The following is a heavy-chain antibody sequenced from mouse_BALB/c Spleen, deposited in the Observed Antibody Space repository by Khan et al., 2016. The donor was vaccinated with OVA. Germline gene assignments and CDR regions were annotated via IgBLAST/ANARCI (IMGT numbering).Heavy chain of an antibody. CDR1: GYTFTSYD. Sequence: QVQLKQSGSELVKPGASVKLSCRASGYTFTSYDINWVRQRPEQGLEWIGWIFPGDGSTNYNEKFKGKATLTSDKSSSTAYMQLSWLTSEDSAVFVCDRPCCGSVLYWYFDVWGAGTPVTVSA. J-gene: IGHJ1*01. CDR2: IFPGDGST. V-gene: IGHV1-85*01. D-gene: IGHD1-1*01. CDR3: DRPCCGSVLYWYFDV.